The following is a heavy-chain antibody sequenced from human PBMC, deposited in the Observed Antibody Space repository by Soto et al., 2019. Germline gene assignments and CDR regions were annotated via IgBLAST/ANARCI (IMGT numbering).Heavy chain of an antibody. CDR1: GGSISSGDYY. D-gene: IGHD2-2*01. J-gene: IGHJ3*02. CDR2: IYYSGST. CDR3: AREGVVSAKDI. Sequence: QVQLQESGPGLVKPSQTLSLTCTVSGGSISSGDYYWSWIRQPPGKGLEWIGYIYYSGSTYYNPSLKSXATXSXVTSKNQFSLKLSSVTAADTAVYYCAREGVVSAKDIWGQGTMVTVSS. V-gene: IGHV4-30-4*01.